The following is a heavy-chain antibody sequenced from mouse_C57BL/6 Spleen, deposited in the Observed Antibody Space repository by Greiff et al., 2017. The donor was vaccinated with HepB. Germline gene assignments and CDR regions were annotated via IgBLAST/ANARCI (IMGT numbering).Heavy chain of an antibody. CDR2: IWGVGST. CDR1: GFSLTSYG. V-gene: IGHV2-6*01. J-gene: IGHJ4*01. Sequence: QVQLKQSGPGLVAPSQSLSITCTVSGFSLTSYGVDWVRQSPGKGLEWLGVIWGVGSTNYNSALKSRLSISKDNSKSQVFLKMNSLQTDDTAMYYCARHWDPYYYAMDYWGQGTSVTVSS. D-gene: IGHD4-1*01. CDR3: ARHWDPYYYAMDY.